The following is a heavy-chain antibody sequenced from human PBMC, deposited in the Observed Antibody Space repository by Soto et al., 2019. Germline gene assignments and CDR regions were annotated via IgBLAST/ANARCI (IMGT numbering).Heavy chain of an antibody. Sequence: SVTMCVTCPVAGGSVISGSCCWSWIRQPPGKGLEWIGYIYYSGSTNYNPSLKSRVTISVDKSKNQFSLRLSSVTAADTAVYYCARAEIAARDWFDPWGQGTLVTVSS. V-gene: IGHV4-61*01. CDR1: GGSVISGSCC. CDR2: IYYSGST. CDR3: ARAEIAARDWFDP. J-gene: IGHJ5*02. D-gene: IGHD6-6*01.